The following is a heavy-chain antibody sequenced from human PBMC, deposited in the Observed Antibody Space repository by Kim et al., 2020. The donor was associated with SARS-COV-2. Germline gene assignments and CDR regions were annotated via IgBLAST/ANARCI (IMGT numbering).Heavy chain of an antibody. Sequence: GGSLRLSCAASGFSFRNYGMRWVRQAPGKGLEWVSGISDSGRSSGYADSVRGRFTISRDNSKNTLYLQMNSLRPEDTAVYHCAPNPTTYDDSSGYHLSYWGQGTLVTVSS. V-gene: IGHV3-23*01. D-gene: IGHD3-22*01. CDR1: GFSFRNYG. J-gene: IGHJ4*02. CDR3: APNPTTYDDSSGYHLSY. CDR2: ISDSGRSS.